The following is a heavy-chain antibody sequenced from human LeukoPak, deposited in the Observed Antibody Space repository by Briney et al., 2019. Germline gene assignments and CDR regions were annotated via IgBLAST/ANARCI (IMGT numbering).Heavy chain of an antibody. Sequence: ASVKVSCKASGYTFTGYYMHWVRQAPGQGLEWMGWINPNSGGTNYAQKFQGRVTMTRDTSISTAYMELNRLRSDDTAVYYCARDGGVGLLWFGELLHGMDVWGQGTTVTVSS. J-gene: IGHJ6*02. CDR1: GYTFTGYY. CDR2: INPNSGGT. CDR3: ARDGGVGLLWFGELLHGMDV. D-gene: IGHD3-10*01. V-gene: IGHV1-2*02.